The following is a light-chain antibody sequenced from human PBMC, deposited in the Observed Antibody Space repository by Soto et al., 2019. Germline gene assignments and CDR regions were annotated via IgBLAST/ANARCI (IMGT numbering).Light chain of an antibody. CDR2: GDN. V-gene: IGLV1-40*01. J-gene: IGLJ2*01. CDR1: SSNIGAGYD. Sequence: QSVLTQPPSVPGAPGQRVTISCTGSSSNIGAGYDVHWYQQVPGTAPKLLIYGDNNRPSGVPDRFSGSKSGTSASLAITGLQTEDEADYYCQSYDSSRSGNVVFGGGTKLTVL. CDR3: QSYDSSRSGNVV.